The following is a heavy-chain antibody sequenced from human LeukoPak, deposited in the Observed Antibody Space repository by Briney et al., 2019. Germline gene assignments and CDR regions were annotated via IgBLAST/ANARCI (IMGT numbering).Heavy chain of an antibody. V-gene: IGHV4-34*01. CDR1: GGSFSGYY. J-gene: IGHJ3*02. Sequence: PSETLSLTCAVYGGSFSGYYWSWIRQPPGKWLKWIGEINHSGSTNYHPSLKSRVTISLDTSKNQFSLKLRSVTAADTAVYYCARGELGISAFDISGQGTMLTVSS. D-gene: IGHD7-27*01. CDR2: INHSGST. CDR3: ARGELGISAFDI.